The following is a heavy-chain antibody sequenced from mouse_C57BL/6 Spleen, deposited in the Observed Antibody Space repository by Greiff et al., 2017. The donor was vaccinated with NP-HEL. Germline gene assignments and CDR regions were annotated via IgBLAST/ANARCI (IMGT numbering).Heavy chain of an antibody. CDR2: IDPENGDT. CDR1: GFNIKDDY. J-gene: IGHJ3*01. Sequence: EVQLQQSGAELVRPGASVTLSCTASGFNIKDDYMHWVKQRPEQGLEWIGWIDPENGDTEYASKFQGKATITADTSSNTAYLQLSSLTSEDTAGYYCTTSYSNYVFAYWGQGTLVTVSA. CDR3: TTSYSNYVFAY. D-gene: IGHD2-5*01. V-gene: IGHV14-4*01.